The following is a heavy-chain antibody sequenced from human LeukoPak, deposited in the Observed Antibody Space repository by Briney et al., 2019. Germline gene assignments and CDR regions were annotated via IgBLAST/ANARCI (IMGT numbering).Heavy chain of an antibody. D-gene: IGHD3-3*01. CDR1: GGSFSGYY. CDR3: AGAPYYDFWSGHRGWYFDL. J-gene: IGHJ2*01. V-gene: IGHV4-34*01. Sequence: SETLSLTCAVYGGSFSGYYWSWIRQPPGKGLEWIGEINHSGSTNYNPSLKSRVTMSVDTSKNQFSLKLSSVTAADTAVYYCAGAPYYDFWSGHRGWYFDLWGRGTLVTVSS. CDR2: INHSGST.